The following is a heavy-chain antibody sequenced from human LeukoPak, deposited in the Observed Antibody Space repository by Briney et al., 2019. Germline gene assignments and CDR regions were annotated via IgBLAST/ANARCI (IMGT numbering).Heavy chain of an antibody. CDR2: IKQDGSEK. V-gene: IGHV3-7*01. CDR3: AREKYSSGWYVDY. CDR1: GFTLSSYW. D-gene: IGHD6-19*01. Sequence: GGSLRLSCAASGFTLSSYWMSWVRQAPGKGLEWVANIKQDGSEKYYVDSVKGRFTISRDNVKNSLYLQMNSLRAEDTAVYYCAREKYSSGWYVDYWGQGTLVTVSS. J-gene: IGHJ4*02.